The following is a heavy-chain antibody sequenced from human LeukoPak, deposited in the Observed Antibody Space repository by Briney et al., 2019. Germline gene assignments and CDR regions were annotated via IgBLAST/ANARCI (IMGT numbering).Heavy chain of an antibody. V-gene: IGHV1-18*01. CDR2: ISAYNGNT. Sequence: GASVKVSCKASGYTFTSYGISWVRQAPGQGLEWMGWISAYNGNTNYAQKLQGRVTMTTDTSTSTAYMELRSLRSDDTAVYYCARRSGNFQADYNFDYWGQGTLVTVSS. J-gene: IGHJ4*02. CDR3: ARRSGNFQADYNFDY. CDR1: GYTFTSYG. D-gene: IGHD1-26*01.